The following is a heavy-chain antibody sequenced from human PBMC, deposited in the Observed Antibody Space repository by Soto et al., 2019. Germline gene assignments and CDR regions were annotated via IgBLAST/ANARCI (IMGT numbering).Heavy chain of an antibody. V-gene: IGHV6-1*01. Sequence: SQTLSLTCAISGDSVSSNSAAWNWIRQSPSRGLEWLGRTYYRSKWYNDYAVSVKSRITINPDTSRNQFSLQLNSVTPEDTAVYYCARDSGYSSSAGGYYYYYYGTDVWAQRTSVTVSS. CDR1: GDSVSSNSAA. J-gene: IGHJ6*02. CDR3: ARDSGYSSSAGGYYYYYYGTDV. CDR2: TYYRSKWYN. D-gene: IGHD6-6*01.